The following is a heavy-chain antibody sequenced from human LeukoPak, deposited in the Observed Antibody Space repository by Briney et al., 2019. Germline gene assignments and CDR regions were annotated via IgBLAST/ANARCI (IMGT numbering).Heavy chain of an antibody. D-gene: IGHD5-24*01. V-gene: IGHV5-51*01. Sequence: GESLKISCKGSGYSFTSYWIGWVRQMPGKGLEWMGIIYPGDSDTRYSPSFQGQVTISADKSISAAYLQWSSLKASDTAMYYCATSGRRDGYNYGDAFDIWGQGTTVTVSS. J-gene: IGHJ3*02. CDR1: GYSFTSYW. CDR2: IYPGDSDT. CDR3: ATSGRRDGYNYGDAFDI.